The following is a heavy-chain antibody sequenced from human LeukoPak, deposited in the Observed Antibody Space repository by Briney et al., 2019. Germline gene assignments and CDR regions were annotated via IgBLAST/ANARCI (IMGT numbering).Heavy chain of an antibody. CDR1: GGSISSSSNY. D-gene: IGHD2-21*01. CDR2: IHYSGST. Sequence: SETLSLTCTVSGGSISSSSNYWGWIRQPPGKGLECIGSIHYSGSTYYNPSLKSRVTISVDTSKNQFSLKVTSVTAADTAVYYCARHTPQAPWIVMGYYYMDFWGKGTTVTVSS. V-gene: IGHV4-39*01. CDR3: ARHTPQAPWIVMGYYYMDF. J-gene: IGHJ6*03.